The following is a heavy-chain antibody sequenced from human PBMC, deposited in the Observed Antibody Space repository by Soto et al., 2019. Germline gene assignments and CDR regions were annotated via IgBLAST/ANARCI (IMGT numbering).Heavy chain of an antibody. Sequence: QVQLVQSGAEVKKPGASVKVSCKASGYTFTGHYIHWVRQAPGQGPEWMGEIGPASGDTRYAQKFQGRVTMTRDTYITTVYMELNNLSPDDTALYYCGRGRSGQLVVFYWGQGTPVTVSS. CDR2: IGPASGDT. CDR1: GYTFTGHY. J-gene: IGHJ4*02. D-gene: IGHD3-10*01. V-gene: IGHV1-2*02. CDR3: GRGRSGQLVVFY.